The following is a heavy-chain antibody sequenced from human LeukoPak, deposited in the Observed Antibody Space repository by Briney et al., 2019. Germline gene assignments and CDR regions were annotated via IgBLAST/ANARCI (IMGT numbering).Heavy chain of an antibody. Sequence: ASVKVSCKASGYTFTGYYMHWVRQAPGQGLEWMGWINPNSGGTNYAQKFQGRVTMTRDTSISTAYMELSRLRSDDTAVYYCARARIVVVPAAISPTRHYYYYYMDVWGKGTTVTVSS. V-gene: IGHV1-2*02. J-gene: IGHJ6*03. D-gene: IGHD2-2*02. CDR2: INPNSGGT. CDR1: GYTFTGYY. CDR3: ARARIVVVPAAISPTRHYYYYYMDV.